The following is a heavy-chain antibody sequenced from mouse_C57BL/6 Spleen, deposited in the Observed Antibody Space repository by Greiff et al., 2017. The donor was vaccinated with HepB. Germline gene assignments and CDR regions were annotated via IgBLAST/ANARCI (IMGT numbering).Heavy chain of an antibody. Sequence: VQLQQSGAELVKPGASVKLSCKASGYTFTSYWMQWVKQRPGQGLEWIGEIDPSDSYTNYNQKFKGKATLTVDTSSSTAYMQLSSLTSDDSAVYYCASWDAWFAYWGQGTLVTVSA. D-gene: IGHD4-1*01. CDR2: IDPSDSYT. CDR3: ASWDAWFAY. CDR1: GYTFTSYW. J-gene: IGHJ3*01. V-gene: IGHV1-50*01.